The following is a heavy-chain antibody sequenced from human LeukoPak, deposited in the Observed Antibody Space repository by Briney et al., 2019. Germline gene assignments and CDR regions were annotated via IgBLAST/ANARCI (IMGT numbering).Heavy chain of an antibody. V-gene: IGHV3-30-3*01. Sequence: GGSLRLSCAASGFTFSSYAMHWVRQAPGKGLEWVAVISYDGSNKYYADSVKGRFTISRDNSKNTLYLQMNSLRAEDTAVYYCARDLMRFGTGFFFDYWGQGTLVTVSS. CDR2: ISYDGSNK. CDR1: GFTFSSYA. CDR3: ARDLMRFGTGFFFDY. D-gene: IGHD3-16*01. J-gene: IGHJ4*02.